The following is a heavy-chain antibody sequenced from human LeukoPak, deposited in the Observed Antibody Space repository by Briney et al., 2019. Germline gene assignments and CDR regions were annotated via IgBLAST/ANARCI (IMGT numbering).Heavy chain of an antibody. D-gene: IGHD1-26*01. V-gene: IGHV3-23*01. CDR1: GFTFSSYA. CDR2: ISGSGGST. CDR3: GKTKYSGSYYFDY. Sequence: GGSLRLSCAASGFTFSSYAMSWVRQAPGKGLEWVSAISGSGGSTYYADSVKGRFTISRDNSKNTLYLQMNSLRAEDTAVYYCGKTKYSGSYYFDYWGQGTLVTVSS. J-gene: IGHJ4*02.